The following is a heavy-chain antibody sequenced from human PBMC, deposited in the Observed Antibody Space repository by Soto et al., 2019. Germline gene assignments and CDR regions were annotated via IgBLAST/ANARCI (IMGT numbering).Heavy chain of an antibody. CDR1: GGSISSSSYY. CDR2: IYYSGST. CDR3: ARGYSSGWYGLRSYFDY. J-gene: IGHJ4*02. V-gene: IGHV4-39*01. Sequence: SETLSLTCTVSGGSISSSSYYWGWIRQPPGKGLEWIGSIYYSGSTYYNPSLKSRVTISVDTSKNQFSLKLSSVTAADTAVYYCARGYSSGWYGLRSYFDYWGQGTLVTVSS. D-gene: IGHD6-19*01.